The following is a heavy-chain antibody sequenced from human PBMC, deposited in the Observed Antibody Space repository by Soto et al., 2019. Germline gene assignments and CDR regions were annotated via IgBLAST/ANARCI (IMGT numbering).Heavy chain of an antibody. CDR1: GFTFSTYT. J-gene: IGHJ4*02. D-gene: IGHD2-15*01. CDR3: ATTPGGAAY. Sequence: QVHLVESGGGVVQPGRSRRLCCAASGFTFSTYTMHWVRQAPGKGLEWVADISYNGKYEYYANSVKGRFTISRDNSKSTLYLQMNSLAPEDTAGYYCATTPGGAAYWGQGTLVTVSS. CDR2: ISYNGKYE. V-gene: IGHV3-30*04.